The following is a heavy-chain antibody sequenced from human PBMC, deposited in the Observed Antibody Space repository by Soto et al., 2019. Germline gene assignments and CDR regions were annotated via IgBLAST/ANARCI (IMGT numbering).Heavy chain of an antibody. V-gene: IGHV3-30-3*01. J-gene: IGHJ4*02. D-gene: IGHD2-15*01. Sequence: PGGSLRLSCAASGFTFSSYAMHWVRQAPGKGLEWVAVISYDGSNKYYADSVKGRFTISRDNSKNTLYLQMNNLRAEDTAVYYCARAKDIVVVVAALLFDYWGQGTLVTVSS. CDR3: ARAKDIVVVVAALLFDY. CDR1: GFTFSSYA. CDR2: ISYDGSNK.